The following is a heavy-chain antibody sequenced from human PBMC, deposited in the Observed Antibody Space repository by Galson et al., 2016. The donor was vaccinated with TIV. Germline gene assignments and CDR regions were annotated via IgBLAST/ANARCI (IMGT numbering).Heavy chain of an antibody. CDR3: VRIGMLRESCSCYACPGIFDT. Sequence: LTCAVTGYSISSGYYWGWVRQPPGKGLEWLGNICHTETTYYNPSLESRVSISVDTSKNQFSLRLSSVTAADTAVYYCVRIGMLRESCSCYACPGIFDTWGQGILVTVSS. J-gene: IGHJ5*02. D-gene: IGHD3-22*01. CDR1: GYSISSGYY. CDR2: ICHTETT. V-gene: IGHV4-38-2*01.